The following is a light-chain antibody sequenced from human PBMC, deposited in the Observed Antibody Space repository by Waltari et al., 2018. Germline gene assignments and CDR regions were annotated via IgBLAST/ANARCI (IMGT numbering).Light chain of an antibody. Sequence: QLTQSPSSLSASVGDRVTITCRASQGISSYLAWYQQKPGKAPKLLIYAASTLQSGVSSRFSGSGSGTDFTLTISSLQPEDFATYYCQQLNSYPSVTFGGGTKVEIK. CDR2: AAS. V-gene: IGKV1-9*01. CDR1: QGISSY. J-gene: IGKJ4*01. CDR3: QQLNSYPSVT.